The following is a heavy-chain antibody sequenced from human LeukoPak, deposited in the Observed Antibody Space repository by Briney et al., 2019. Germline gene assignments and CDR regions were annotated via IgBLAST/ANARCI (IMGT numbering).Heavy chain of an antibody. V-gene: IGHV3-33*01. CDR2: IWYDGSNK. Sequence: QAGGSLRLSCAASGFTFSSYGMHWVRQAPGKGLEWVAVIWYDGSNKYYADSVKGRFTISRDNSKNTLYLQMNSLRAEDTAVYYCARRGYSYGYYHYGMDVWGQGTTVTVSS. CDR3: ARRGYSYGYYHYGMDV. D-gene: IGHD5-18*01. J-gene: IGHJ6*02. CDR1: GFTFSSYG.